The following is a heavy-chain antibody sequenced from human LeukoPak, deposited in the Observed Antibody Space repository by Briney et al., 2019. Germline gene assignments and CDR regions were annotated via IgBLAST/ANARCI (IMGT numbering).Heavy chain of an antibody. CDR3: AKSLVLLWCGEFDY. Sequence: GGSLRVSRAPSGFTFSSYAISGVRPAPGRGVEWVSAISGSGGSTYHADSVKGRFTISRDNSKNTLYLQMNSLRADDTAVYYCAKSLVLLWCGEFDYWGQGTLVTVSS. D-gene: IGHD3-10*01. V-gene: IGHV3-23*01. CDR2: ISGSGGST. J-gene: IGHJ4*02. CDR1: GFTFSSYA.